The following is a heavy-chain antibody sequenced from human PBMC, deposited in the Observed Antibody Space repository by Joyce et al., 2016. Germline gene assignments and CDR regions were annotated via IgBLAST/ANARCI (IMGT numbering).Heavy chain of an antibody. CDR3: ARGGTSSDHYFFYTLDV. J-gene: IGHJ6*02. V-gene: IGHV1-69*01. D-gene: IGHD1-14*01. Sequence: QVLLVKSGATVKTPGASLRVFCKSSGGAFSNFTVNWVRQAPGQRLEWMGGSVPVFGAAKYAELFQGRVTLTAALSTRTAYMELSSLTSADTAVYYCARGGTSSDHYFFYTLDVWGPGTTVIVSS. CDR2: SVPVFGAA. CDR1: GGAFSNFT.